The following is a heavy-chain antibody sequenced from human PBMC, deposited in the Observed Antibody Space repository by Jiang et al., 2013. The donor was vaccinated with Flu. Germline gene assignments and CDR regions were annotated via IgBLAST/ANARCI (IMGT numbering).Heavy chain of an antibody. D-gene: IGHD3-22*01. CDR3: ARGSYYDSSGYPGAFDI. CDR2: IYHSGST. CDR1: GGSISSGGYS. J-gene: IGHJ3*02. V-gene: IGHV4-30-2*01. Sequence: SGLVKPSQTLSLTCAVSGGSISSGGYSWSWIRQPPGKGLEWIGYIYHSGSTYYNPSLKSRVTISVDRSKNQFSLKLSSVTAADTAVYYCARGSYYDSSGYPGAFDIWGQGTMVTVSS.